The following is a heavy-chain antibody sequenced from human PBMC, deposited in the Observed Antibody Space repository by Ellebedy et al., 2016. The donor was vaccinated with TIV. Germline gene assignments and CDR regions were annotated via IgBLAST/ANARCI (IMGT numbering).Heavy chain of an antibody. CDR2: IYPGDSDT. Sequence: GESLKISCKGFGYTFNNYWIGWVRQMPGKGLEWMGVIYPGDSDTRYSPSFQGQVTISADKSISTAYLQWSSLKASDTAMYYCARSGGGQQLVGEFDYWGQGTLVTVSS. J-gene: IGHJ4*02. CDR3: ARSGGGQQLVGEFDY. CDR1: GYTFNNYW. V-gene: IGHV5-51*01. D-gene: IGHD6-13*01.